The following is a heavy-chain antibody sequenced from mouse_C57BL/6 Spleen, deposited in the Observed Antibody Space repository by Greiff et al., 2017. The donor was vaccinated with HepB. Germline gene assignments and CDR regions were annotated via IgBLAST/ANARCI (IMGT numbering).Heavy chain of an antibody. CDR3: EKVGVVYFCDY. J-gene: IGHJ2*01. CDR2: ILPGNGSN. D-gene: IGHD1-3*01. Sequence: VQLQQSGAELLKPGASVKLSCKATGYTFTGYWIEWVKQRPGHGLEWIGAILPGNGSNKYNEKVKGKTTFTADTSSNTAYMQLSSRTTHDSDIGYREKVGVVYFCDYWGQGTTLTVSS. V-gene: IGHV1-9*01. CDR1: GYTFTGYW.